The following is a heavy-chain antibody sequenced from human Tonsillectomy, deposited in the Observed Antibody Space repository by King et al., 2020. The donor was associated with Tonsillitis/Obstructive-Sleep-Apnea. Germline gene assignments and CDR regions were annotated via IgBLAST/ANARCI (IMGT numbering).Heavy chain of an antibody. CDR2: ISSDGSNK. Sequence: QLVQSGGGVVQPGRSLRLSCAASGFTFSSYGMHWVRQAPDKGLEWVAVISSDGSNKYYADSVKGRFTISRDNSKITLYLQMNSLRVEDTAVYYCAKVVGYSYGEFDYWGQGTLVTVSS. D-gene: IGHD5-18*01. CDR1: GFTFSSYG. J-gene: IGHJ4*02. CDR3: AKVVGYSYGEFDY. V-gene: IGHV3-30*18.